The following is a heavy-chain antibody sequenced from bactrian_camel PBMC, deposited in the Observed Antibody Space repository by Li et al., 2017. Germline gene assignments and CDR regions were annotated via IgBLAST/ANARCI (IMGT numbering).Heavy chain of an antibody. CDR3: TRETQWVGYHEFAEY. V-gene: IGHV3S53*01. CDR2: IDTYGRT. D-gene: IGHD5*01. CDR1: GGTYRSNC. J-gene: IGHJ4*01. Sequence: HVQLVESGGGSVQTGGSLRLSCVASGGTYRSNCMAWFRQAPGKEREGVAGIDTYGRTSYADSVKGRFTISRDNAKNTLYLQLNSLTREDSAMYYCTRETQWVGYHEFAEYWGQGTQVTVS.